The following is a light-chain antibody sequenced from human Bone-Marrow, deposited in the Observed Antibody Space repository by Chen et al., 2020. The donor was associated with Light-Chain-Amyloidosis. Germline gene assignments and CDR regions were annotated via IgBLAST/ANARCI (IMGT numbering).Light chain of an antibody. V-gene: IGKV1-5*03. CDR3: QHYNSYPLT. CDR2: KAS. Sequence: DIQMTQSPSTLSASVGDRVTITCRASQSISIWLAWYQQKPGKAPKLLIYKASSLESGVPSRFSGSGSGTEFTLTISSRQPDDFATYFCQHYNSYPLTFGGGTKVEIK. J-gene: IGKJ4*01. CDR1: QSISIW.